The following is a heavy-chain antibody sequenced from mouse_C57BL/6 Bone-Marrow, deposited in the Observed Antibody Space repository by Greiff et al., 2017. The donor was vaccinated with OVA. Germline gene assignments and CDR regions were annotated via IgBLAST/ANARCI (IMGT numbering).Heavy chain of an antibody. V-gene: IGHV1-55*01. CDR1: GYTFTSYW. Sequence: QVQLKQPGAELVKPGASVKMSCKASGYTFTSYWITWVKQRPGQGLEWIGDIYPGSGSTNYNEKFKSKATLTVDTSSSTAYMQLSSLTSEDSAVYYCARWLGRYAMDDWGQGTSVTVSS. CDR3: ARWLGRYAMDD. D-gene: IGHD3-3*01. J-gene: IGHJ4*01. CDR2: IYPGSGST.